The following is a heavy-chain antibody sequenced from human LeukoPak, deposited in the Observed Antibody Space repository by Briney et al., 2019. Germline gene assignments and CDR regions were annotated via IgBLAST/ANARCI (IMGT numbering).Heavy chain of an antibody. CDR3: ATADGGYRNGPNFDY. Sequence: VKVSCKASGYTFSRYAISWVRQAPGQGLEWMGWISGYNGYTKNAQKFQGRVTMTTDTSTSTAYMELRSLRSEDTAVYYCATADGGYRNGPNFDYWGQGTLVTVSS. CDR2: ISGYNGYT. D-gene: IGHD4-17*01. V-gene: IGHV1-18*01. J-gene: IGHJ4*02. CDR1: GYTFSRYA.